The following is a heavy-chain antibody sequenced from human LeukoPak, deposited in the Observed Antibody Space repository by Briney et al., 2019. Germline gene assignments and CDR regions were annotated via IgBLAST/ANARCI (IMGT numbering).Heavy chain of an antibody. V-gene: IGHV4-4*07. D-gene: IGHD2-2*01. CDR3: ARDGRGYQLLLGYWFDP. CDR1: GGSISSYY. J-gene: IGHJ5*02. CDR2: IYTSGST. Sequence: PSETLSLTCTVSGGSISSYYWSWIRHPAGKGLERIGRIYTSGSTNHNPSLKSRVTMSVDTSKNQFSLKLSSVTAADTAVYYCARDGRGYQLLLGYWFDPWGQGTLVTVSS.